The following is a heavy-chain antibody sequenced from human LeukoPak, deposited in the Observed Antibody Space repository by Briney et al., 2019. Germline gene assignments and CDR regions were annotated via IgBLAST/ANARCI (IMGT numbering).Heavy chain of an antibody. V-gene: IGHV4-34*01. CDR1: GGSFSGYY. D-gene: IGHD6-19*01. J-gene: IGHJ6*03. CDR2: INHSGST. CDR3: ASGWQWLVGTPGYMDV. Sequence: PSETLSLTCAVYGGSFSGYYWSWIRQPPGKGLEWIGEINHSGSTNYNPSLKSRVTISVDTSKNQFSLKLSSVTAADTAVYYCASGWQWLVGTPGYMDVWGKGTTVTISS.